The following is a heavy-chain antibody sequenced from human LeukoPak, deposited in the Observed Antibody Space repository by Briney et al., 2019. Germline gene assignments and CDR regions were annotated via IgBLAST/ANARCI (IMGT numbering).Heavy chain of an antibody. V-gene: IGHV3-23*01. CDR2: ISGSGGST. D-gene: IGHD6-6*01. CDR1: GFTFSGYA. Sequence: GGSLRLSCAASGFTFSGYAMSWVRQAPGKGLEWVSAISGSGGSTYYADSVKGRFTISRDNSKNTLYLQMNSLRAEDTAVYYCAKLGTGSISSSSGFDYWGQGTLVTVSS. CDR3: AKLGTGSISSSSGFDY. J-gene: IGHJ4*02.